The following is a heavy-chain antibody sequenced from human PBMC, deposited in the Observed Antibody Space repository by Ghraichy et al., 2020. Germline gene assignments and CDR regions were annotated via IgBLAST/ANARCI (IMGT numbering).Heavy chain of an antibody. V-gene: IGHV4-39*02. CDR1: GGSISSSSYY. CDR2: IYYSGST. J-gene: IGHJ4*02. Sequence: GSLRLSCTVSGGSISSSSYYWGWIRQPPGKGLEWIGSIYYSGSTYYNPSLKSRVTISVDTSKNQFSLKLSSVTAADTAVYYCAREAEAVALDYWGQGTLVTVSS. D-gene: IGHD6-19*01. CDR3: AREAEAVALDY.